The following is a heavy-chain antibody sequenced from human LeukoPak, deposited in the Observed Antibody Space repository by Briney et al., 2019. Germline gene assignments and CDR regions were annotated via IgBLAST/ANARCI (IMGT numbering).Heavy chain of an antibody. V-gene: IGHV4-59*01. D-gene: IGHD3-3*01. CDR3: ARDLWEWFDSFDP. CDR1: GGSISSYY. Sequence: SETLSLTCTVSGGSISSYYWSWIRQPPGKGLEWIGYIYYSGSTNYNPSLKSRVTISVDTSKNQFSLKLSSVTAADTAVYYCARDLWEWFDSFDPWGQGTLVTVSS. J-gene: IGHJ5*02. CDR2: IYYSGST.